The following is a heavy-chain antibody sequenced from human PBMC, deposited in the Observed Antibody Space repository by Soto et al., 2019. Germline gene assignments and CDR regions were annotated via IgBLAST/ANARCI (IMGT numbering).Heavy chain of an antibody. CDR2: IYYSGST. CDR1: GGSISSYY. CDR3: ARGGYDFWSVISADRHYYYYYYMDV. D-gene: IGHD3-3*01. J-gene: IGHJ6*03. V-gene: IGHV4-59*01. Sequence: SETLSLTCTVSGGSISSYYWSWFRQPPGKGLEWIGYIYYSGSTNYNPSLKSRVTISVDTSKNQFSLKLSSVTAADTAVYYCARGGYDFWSVISADRHYYYYYYMDVWGKGTTVTVSS.